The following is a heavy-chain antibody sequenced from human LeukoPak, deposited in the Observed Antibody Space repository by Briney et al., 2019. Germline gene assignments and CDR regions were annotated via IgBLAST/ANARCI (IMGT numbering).Heavy chain of an antibody. CDR2: IKQDGSEK. Sequence: SGGSLRLSCAASGFTFSAYWLSWVRQAPGKGLNWVANIKQDGSEKYYVDPVKGRFTISRDNAKNSLYLQMNSLRADDTAVYHCARGGSYYANWGQGTLVTVSS. J-gene: IGHJ4*02. CDR3: ARGGSYYAN. V-gene: IGHV3-7*04. D-gene: IGHD3-10*01. CDR1: GFTFSAYW.